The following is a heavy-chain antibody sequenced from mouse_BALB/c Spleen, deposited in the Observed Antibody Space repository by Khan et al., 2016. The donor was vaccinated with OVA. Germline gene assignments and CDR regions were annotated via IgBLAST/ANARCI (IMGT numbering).Heavy chain of an antibody. CDR3: ARIKGGDFDN. CDR1: GYSITSDYA. CDR2: ISYSGNT. J-gene: IGHJ2*01. V-gene: IGHV3-2*02. Sequence: EVQLVESGPGLVKPSQSLSLTCTVTGYSITSDYAWYWIRQSPGNNLEWMGYISYSGNTKYTPSLKSRISITRDTSKNQFFLQLNSVTIEDTATYYCARIKGGDFDNWGQGTTLTVSS.